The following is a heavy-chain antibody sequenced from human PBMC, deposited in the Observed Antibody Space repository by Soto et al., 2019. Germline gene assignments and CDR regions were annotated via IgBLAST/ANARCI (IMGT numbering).Heavy chain of an antibody. CDR2: IYYSGST. CDR3: ARLWFGDDPRDY. J-gene: IGHJ4*02. D-gene: IGHD3-10*01. Sequence: SETLSLTCTVSGGSISSGGYYWSWIRQHPGKGLEWIGYIYYSGSTYYNPSLKSRVTISVDTSKNQFSLKLSSVTAADTAVYYCARLWFGDDPRDYWGQGTLVTVSS. CDR1: GGSISSGGYY. V-gene: IGHV4-31*03.